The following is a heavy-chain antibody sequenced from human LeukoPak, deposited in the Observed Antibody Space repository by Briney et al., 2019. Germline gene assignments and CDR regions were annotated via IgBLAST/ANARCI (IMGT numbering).Heavy chain of an antibody. D-gene: IGHD1-1*01. CDR3: ARDSETETGWYYYGMDV. CDR1: GFTVSRNY. Sequence: PGGSLRLSCAASGFTVSRNYMNWVRQAPGRGLEWVSVIYSGGSTYYADSVKGRFTITRDNSKNTVYLQMNSLRAEDTAVYYCARDSETETGWYYYGMDVWGQGTMVTVSS. J-gene: IGHJ6*02. CDR2: IYSGGST. V-gene: IGHV3-53*01.